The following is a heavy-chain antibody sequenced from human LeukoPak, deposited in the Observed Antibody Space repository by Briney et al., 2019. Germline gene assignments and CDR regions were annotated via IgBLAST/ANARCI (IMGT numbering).Heavy chain of an antibody. V-gene: IGHV5-51*01. J-gene: IGHJ6*03. CDR3: ARTYIAARPGAYYYMDV. D-gene: IGHD6-6*01. CDR1: GYSFTSYW. Sequence: GESLKISCKGSGYSFTSYWIGWVRQMPGKGLEWMGIIYPGDSDTRYGPSFQGQVTISADRSISTAYLQWSSLKASDTAMYYCARTYIAARPGAYYYMDVWGKGTTVTVSS. CDR2: IYPGDSDT.